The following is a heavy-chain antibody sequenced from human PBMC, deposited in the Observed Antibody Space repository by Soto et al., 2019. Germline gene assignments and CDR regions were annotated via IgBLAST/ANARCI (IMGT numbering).Heavy chain of an antibody. CDR3: ARAASVDCTNGGCYNGPYYYYGMDV. Sequence: ASVKVSCNASGYTFTGYYMHWVRQAPGQGLEWMGWINPNSGGTNYAQKFQGWVSMTRDTSISTAYMELSRLRSDDTAVYYCARAASVDCTNGGCYNGPYYYYGMDVWGQGTTVTSP. J-gene: IGHJ6*02. CDR2: INPNSGGT. V-gene: IGHV1-2*04. D-gene: IGHD2-8*01. CDR1: GYTFTGYY.